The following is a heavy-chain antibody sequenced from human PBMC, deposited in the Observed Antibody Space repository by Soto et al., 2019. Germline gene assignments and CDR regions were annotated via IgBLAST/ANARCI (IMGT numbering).Heavy chain of an antibody. Sequence: QVQLVQSGAEVKKPGSSVKVSCKASGGTFSSYAVSWVRRAPGQGLEWMGGIIPFLDTTHYAQKFQGRVTITAGESTTTAYMELSSLKFEDTAVYFCARGVWDFNGGSCYGWFDSWGQGTQVIVSS. V-gene: IGHV1-69*01. J-gene: IGHJ5*01. CDR2: IIPFLDTT. CDR3: ARGVWDFNGGSCYGWFDS. D-gene: IGHD2-15*01. CDR1: GGTFSSYA.